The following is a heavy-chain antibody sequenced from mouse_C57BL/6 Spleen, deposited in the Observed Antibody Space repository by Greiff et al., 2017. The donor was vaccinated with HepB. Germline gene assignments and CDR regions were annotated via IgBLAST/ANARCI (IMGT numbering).Heavy chain of an antibody. CDR3: ASDDYDGVAY. J-gene: IGHJ3*01. D-gene: IGHD2-4*01. CDR1: GYSFTGYY. CDR2: INPSTGGT. V-gene: IGHV1-42*01. Sequence: EVHLVESGPELVKPGASVKISCKASGYSFTGYYMNWVKQSPEKSLEWIGEINPSTGGTTYNQKFKAKATLTVDKSSSTAYMQLKSLTSEDSAVYYCASDDYDGVAYWGQGTLVTVSA.